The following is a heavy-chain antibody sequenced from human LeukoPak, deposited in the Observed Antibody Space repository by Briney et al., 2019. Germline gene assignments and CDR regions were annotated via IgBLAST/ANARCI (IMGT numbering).Heavy chain of an antibody. D-gene: IGHD3-16*02. J-gene: IGHJ5*02. CDR1: GDSLSTTFYY. V-gene: IGHV4-39*01. Sequence: PSETLSLTCSVSGDSLSTTFYYWGWVRQPPGKGLEWIGSIYYTGTTYYNPSLKSRVTISEDTSKNQVSLKMTSVTAADTSLYFCARHSEIVLAPGWFDPWGQGVLVTVSS. CDR3: ARHSEIVLAPGWFDP. CDR2: IYYTGTT.